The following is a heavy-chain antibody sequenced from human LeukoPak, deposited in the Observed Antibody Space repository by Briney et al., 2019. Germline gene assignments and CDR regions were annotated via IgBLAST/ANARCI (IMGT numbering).Heavy chain of an antibody. D-gene: IGHD1-7*01. J-gene: IGHJ4*02. CDR1: GDSISSFH. Sequence: SETLSLTCTVSGDSISSFHWSWIRQPPGKGLEWIGYIYYSGSTNYNPSLKSRVTISVNTSKSQFSLKLSSVTAADTAVYYCARGTSSWELFDYWGQGTLVTVSS. CDR2: IYYSGST. V-gene: IGHV4-59*01. CDR3: ARGTSSWELFDY.